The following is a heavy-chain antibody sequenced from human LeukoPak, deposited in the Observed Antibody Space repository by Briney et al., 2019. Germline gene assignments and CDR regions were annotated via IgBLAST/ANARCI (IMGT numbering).Heavy chain of an antibody. J-gene: IGHJ5*02. D-gene: IGHD6-13*01. CDR2: IRYDGSNK. V-gene: IGHV3-30*02. CDR3: AKDRPWQQLANWFDP. Sequence: GGSLRLSCAASGFTFSSYGMHWVRQAPGKGLEWVAFIRYDGSNKYYADSEKGRFTISRDNSKNTLYLQMNSLRAEDTAVYYCAKDRPWQQLANWFDPWGQGTLVTVSS. CDR1: GFTFSSYG.